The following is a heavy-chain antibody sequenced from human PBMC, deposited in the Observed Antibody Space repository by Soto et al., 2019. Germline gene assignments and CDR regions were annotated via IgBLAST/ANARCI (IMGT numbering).Heavy chain of an antibody. CDR3: ARGILAARTSGNWFDP. Sequence: SETLSLTCTVSGGSISSGDYYWSWIRQPPGKGLEWIGYIYYSGITYYNPSLKSRVTISVDTSKNQFSLELSSVTAADTAVYYCARGILAARTSGNWFDPWGQGTLVTVSS. CDR1: GGSISSGDYY. CDR2: IYYSGIT. D-gene: IGHD6-6*01. V-gene: IGHV4-30-4*01. J-gene: IGHJ5*02.